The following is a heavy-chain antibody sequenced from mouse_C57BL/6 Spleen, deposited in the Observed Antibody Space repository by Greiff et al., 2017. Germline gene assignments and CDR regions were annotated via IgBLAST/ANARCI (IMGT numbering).Heavy chain of an antibody. D-gene: IGHD4-1*01. V-gene: IGHV1-81*01. J-gene: IGHJ2*01. Sequence: VQVVESGAELARPGASVKLSCKASGYTFTSYGISWVKQRTGQGLEWIGEIYPRSGNTYYNEKFKGKATLTADKSSSTAYMELRSLTSEDSAVYFCARSETGMGGYWGQGTTLTVSS. CDR3: ARSETGMGGY. CDR1: GYTFTSYG. CDR2: IYPRSGNT.